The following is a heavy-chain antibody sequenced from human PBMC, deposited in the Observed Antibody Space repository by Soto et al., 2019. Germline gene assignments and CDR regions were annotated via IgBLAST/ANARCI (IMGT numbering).Heavy chain of an antibody. Sequence: SETLSLTCTVSGGSIIGYYWSWIRQPPGKGLQWIGNIHYSGSTNYNPSLKSRVTISVVSPRNQVSLKLSSVTAADAAVYYCTRVGGYYGDYPNFDYWGRGTLVTVSS. J-gene: IGHJ4*02. CDR3: TRVGGYYGDYPNFDY. D-gene: IGHD4-17*01. CDR1: GGSIIGYY. V-gene: IGHV4-59*01. CDR2: IHYSGST.